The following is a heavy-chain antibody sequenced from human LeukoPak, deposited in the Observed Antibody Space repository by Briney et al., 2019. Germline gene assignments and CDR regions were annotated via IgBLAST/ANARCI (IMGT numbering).Heavy chain of an antibody. V-gene: IGHV4-59*01. Sequence: SETLSLTCTVSNDSINDSYWTWIRQPPGKRLEWIGYISNSGTTKYNPSLKSRVTISVDTSNNQISLRLRSATAADTAVYFCARGGRNFDYWGQGTLVTVSS. CDR2: ISNSGTT. D-gene: IGHD1-26*01. J-gene: IGHJ4*02. CDR1: NDSINDSY. CDR3: ARGGRNFDY.